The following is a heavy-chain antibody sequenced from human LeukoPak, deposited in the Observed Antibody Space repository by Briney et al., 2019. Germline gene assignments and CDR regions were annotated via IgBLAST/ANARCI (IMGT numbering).Heavy chain of an antibody. CDR3: ARLYYSASGYPDY. CDR2: IYPDDSDT. CDR1: GLIFTHYW. J-gene: IGHJ4*02. V-gene: IGHV5-51*01. Sequence: GESLKISCKGSGLIFTHYWIGWVRQEPGKGLEWMGIIYPDDSDTRYSPSFQGQVTISADKSINTAFLQWSSLKASDSAIYYCARLYYSASGYPDYWGQGTLVTVSS. D-gene: IGHD3-22*01.